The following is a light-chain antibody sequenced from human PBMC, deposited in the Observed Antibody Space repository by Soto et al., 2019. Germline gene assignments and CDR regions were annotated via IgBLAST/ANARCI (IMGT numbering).Light chain of an antibody. V-gene: IGKV3-11*01. Sequence: EIVLTQSPATLSLSPGERAPLSCRASQSVSTYLAWYQQKTGQAPRLFIYDASNRATGIPARFSGSGSGPDVTLTISSLEPEDLAVYYCHQSSNGPLMFGGGTKVEIQ. J-gene: IGKJ4*02. CDR3: HQSSNGPLM. CDR1: QSVSTY. CDR2: DAS.